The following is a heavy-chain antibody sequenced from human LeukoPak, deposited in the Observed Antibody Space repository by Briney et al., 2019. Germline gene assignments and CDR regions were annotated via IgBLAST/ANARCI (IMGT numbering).Heavy chain of an antibody. Sequence: GASVKVSFKASGYTFTGYYMHWVRQAPGQGLEWMGWINPNSGGTNYAQKFQGRVTMTRDTSISTAFMELSRLRSDDTAVYYCARDRVGYSSGWYSGGSYLFDCWGQEPCSPSPQ. V-gene: IGHV1-2*02. J-gene: IGHJ4*01. CDR2: INPNSGGT. CDR3: ARDRVGYSSGWYSGGSYLFDC. CDR1: GYTFTGYY. D-gene: IGHD6-19*01.